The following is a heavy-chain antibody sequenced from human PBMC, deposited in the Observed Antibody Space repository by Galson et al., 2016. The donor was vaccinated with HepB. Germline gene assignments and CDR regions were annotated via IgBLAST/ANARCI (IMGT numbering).Heavy chain of an antibody. D-gene: IGHD1-26*01. CDR3: VQGSTAPAV. CDR1: GFTFSNYG. CDR2: IRRSGDST. V-gene: IGHV3-23*01. Sequence: LRLSCAASGFTFSNYGMTWVRQAPGKGLEVVSSIRRSGDSTDYADSVKGRFTISRDNSKNTLSLQMNSLTADDTAIYYCVQGSTAPAVWGKGTTVTVSA. J-gene: IGHJ6*04.